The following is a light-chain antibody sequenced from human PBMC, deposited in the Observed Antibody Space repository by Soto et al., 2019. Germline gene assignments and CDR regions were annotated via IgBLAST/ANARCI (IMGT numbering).Light chain of an antibody. CDR2: GAS. CDR1: QTVSSNF. J-gene: IGKJ4*01. Sequence: SVFTQSPGTLSLCPGARATLSCRGVQTVSSNFLAWYQEKPGQGPRLLIYGASTRATGIPDRFSGSGSGTDFTLTISRLDPEDFAVYYCRQYGRSLEFAVGGGTKVDI. V-gene: IGKV3-20*01. CDR3: RQYGRSLEFA.